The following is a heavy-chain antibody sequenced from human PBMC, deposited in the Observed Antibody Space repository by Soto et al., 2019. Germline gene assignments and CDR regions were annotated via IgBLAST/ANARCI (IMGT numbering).Heavy chain of an antibody. D-gene: IGHD3-10*01. CDR3: ARHNHGSGSYYRAPCYFDY. J-gene: IGHJ4*02. Sequence: PSETLSLTCTVSGGSISSSSDYWGWIRQPPGKGLEWIGRIFSSGGASFNPSLESRVAMSVDTSKNQFSLKLSSVTAADTAVYYCARHNHGSGSYYRAPCYFDYWGQGTLVTVSS. CDR2: IFSSGGA. CDR1: GGSISSSSDY. V-gene: IGHV4-39*01.